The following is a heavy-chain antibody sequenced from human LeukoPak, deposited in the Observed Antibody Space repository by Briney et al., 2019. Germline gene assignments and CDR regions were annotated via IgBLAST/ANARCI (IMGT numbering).Heavy chain of an antibody. CDR2: ISGSGGST. CDR3: ATHTTGYYSVDY. J-gene: IGHJ4*02. V-gene: IGHV3-23*01. Sequence: GGSLRLSCAAFGFTFSSYAMSWVRQAPGKGLEWVSAISGSGGSTYYADSVRGRFTISRDNSKNTLYLQMNSLRAEDTAVYYCATHTTGYYSVDYWGLGTLVTASS. D-gene: IGHD3-22*01. CDR1: GFTFSSYA.